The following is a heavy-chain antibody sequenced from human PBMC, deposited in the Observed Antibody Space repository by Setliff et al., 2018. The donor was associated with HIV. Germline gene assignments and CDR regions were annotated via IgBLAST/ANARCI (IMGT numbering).Heavy chain of an antibody. CDR2: ISAYNGNT. Sequence: ASVKVSCKASGDTFNFYGLNWVRQAPGQGLEWMRWISAYNGNTNYAQKLQGRITMTTDPSTSTAYMDLRSLRSDDTAVYYCARDDVFKSSSFDYWGQGTLVTVSS. V-gene: IGHV1-18*01. CDR3: ARDDVFKSSSFDY. D-gene: IGHD6-13*01. CDR1: GDTFNFYG. J-gene: IGHJ4*02.